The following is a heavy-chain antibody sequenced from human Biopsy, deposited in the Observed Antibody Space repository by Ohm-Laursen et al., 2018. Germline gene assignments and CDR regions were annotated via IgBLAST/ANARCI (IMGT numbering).Heavy chain of an antibody. CDR2: INSDASYI. CDR1: GFTFSSYS. CDR3: ARDDGFYARTSGMDV. V-gene: IGHV3-21*01. D-gene: IGHD2-8*01. Sequence: SLRLSCAASGFTFSSYSVNWVRQAPGKGLEWVSYINSDASYIYYGVSVRGRFTISRDNAKNSVYLQMNSLRVEDTAVYYCARDDGFYARTSGMDVWGQGTTVTVSS. J-gene: IGHJ6*02.